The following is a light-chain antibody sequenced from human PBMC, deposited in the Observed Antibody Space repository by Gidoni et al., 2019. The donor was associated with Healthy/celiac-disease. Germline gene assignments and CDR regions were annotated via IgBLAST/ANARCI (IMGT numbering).Light chain of an antibody. Sequence: SYLLPQPPSVSLAPGKTARITCGGNNIGSKSVHWYQQKPGQAPVLGIYYDSDRPSGIPERFSGSNSGNTATLTISRVEAGDEADYYCQVWDSSSDLGVFGGGTKLTVL. J-gene: IGLJ2*01. CDR1: NIGSKS. CDR3: QVWDSSSDLGV. CDR2: YDS. V-gene: IGLV3-21*04.